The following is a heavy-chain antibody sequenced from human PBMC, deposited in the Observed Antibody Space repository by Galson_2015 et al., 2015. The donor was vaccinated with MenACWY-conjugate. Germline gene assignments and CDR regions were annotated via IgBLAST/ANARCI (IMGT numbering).Heavy chain of an antibody. Sequence: SLRLSCAASGFTFSTYAMSWVRQAPGKGLEWVSGVSGSGESTYYADSVKGRFTISRDNSKNRLYLQMNSLRAEDTAVYYCAKGQVAAAMMGRYGYWGQGTLVTVSS. J-gene: IGHJ4*02. D-gene: IGHD2-21*02. CDR1: GFTFSTYA. CDR2: VSGSGEST. V-gene: IGHV3-23*01. CDR3: AKGQVAAAMMGRYGY.